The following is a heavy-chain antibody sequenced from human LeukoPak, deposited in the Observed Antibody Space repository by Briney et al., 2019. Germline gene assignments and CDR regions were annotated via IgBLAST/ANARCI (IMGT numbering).Heavy chain of an antibody. J-gene: IGHJ4*02. D-gene: IGHD1-1*01. Sequence: GGSLRLSCGASGFTVSDYGMHWVRQAPGKGLEWVAVMSYDGSNKYYAESVKGRFTISRDTSKNTLYLQMNSLRADDTAVYYCAKEDDLDGRLGYWGQGTLVTVSS. V-gene: IGHV3-30*18. CDR1: GFTVSDYG. CDR3: AKEDDLDGRLGY. CDR2: MSYDGSNK.